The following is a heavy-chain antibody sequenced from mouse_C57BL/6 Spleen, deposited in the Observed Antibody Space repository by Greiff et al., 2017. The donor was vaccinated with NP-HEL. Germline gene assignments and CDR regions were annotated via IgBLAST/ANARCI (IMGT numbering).Heavy chain of an antibody. D-gene: IGHD2-14*01. J-gene: IGHJ4*01. V-gene: IGHV5-17*01. CDR2: ISSGSSTI. CDR3: ARGGLVRQDYYAMDY. Sequence: VQLKESGGGLVKPGGSLKLSCAASGFTFSDYGMHWVRQAPEKGLEWVAYISSGSSTIYYADTVKGRFTISRDSAKNTLFLQMTSLRSEDTAMYYCARGGLVRQDYYAMDYWGQGTSVTVSS. CDR1: GFTFSDYG.